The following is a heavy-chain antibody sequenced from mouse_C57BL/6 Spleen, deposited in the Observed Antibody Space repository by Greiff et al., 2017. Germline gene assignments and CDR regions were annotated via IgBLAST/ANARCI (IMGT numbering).Heavy chain of an antibody. CDR1: GYTFTSYW. CDR3: ARLDYGSSYGFDY. Sequence: VQLQQPGAELVMPGASVKLSCKASGYTFTSYWMHWVKQRPGQGLEWIGEIDPSDSYTNYNQKFKGKSTLTVDKSSSTAYMQLSSLTSEDSAVYYCARLDYGSSYGFDYWGQGTTLTVSS. J-gene: IGHJ2*01. D-gene: IGHD1-1*01. CDR2: IDPSDSYT. V-gene: IGHV1-69*01.